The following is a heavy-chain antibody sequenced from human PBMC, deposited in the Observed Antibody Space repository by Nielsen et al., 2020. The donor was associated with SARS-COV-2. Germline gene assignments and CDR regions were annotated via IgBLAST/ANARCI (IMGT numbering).Heavy chain of an antibody. J-gene: IGHJ6*03. D-gene: IGHD6-13*01. CDR3: ARVQQQLVEMIAIFGFYYYYYMDV. Sequence: GGSLRLSCAASGFTFDDYGMSWVRQAPGKGLEWVSGINWNGGSTGYADSVKGRFTISRDNAKNSLYLQMNSLRAEDTAVYYCARVQQQLVEMIAIFGFYYYYYMDVWGKGTTVTVSS. CDR2: INWNGGST. CDR1: GFTFDDYG. V-gene: IGHV3-20*04.